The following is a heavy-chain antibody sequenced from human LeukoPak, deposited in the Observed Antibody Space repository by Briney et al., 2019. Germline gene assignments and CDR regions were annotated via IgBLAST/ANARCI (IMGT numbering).Heavy chain of an antibody. V-gene: IGHV4-38-2*02. Sequence: PSETLSLTCTVSDDSISDYYRGWIRQPPGKGLEWIGSIYHSGSTYYNPSLKSRVTISVDTSKNQFSLKLSSVTAADTAVYYCAREGGVTVVRGATVDYWGQGTLVTVSS. CDR2: IYHSGST. D-gene: IGHD3-10*01. J-gene: IGHJ4*02. CDR3: AREGGVTVVRGATVDY. CDR1: DDSISDYY.